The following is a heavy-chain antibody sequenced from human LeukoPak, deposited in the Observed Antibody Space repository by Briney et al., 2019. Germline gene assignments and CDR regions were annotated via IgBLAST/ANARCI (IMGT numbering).Heavy chain of an antibody. V-gene: IGHV4-59*01. Sequence: SETLSLTCTVSGGSISSYYWSWIRQPPGRGLEWIGYIHYSGRTNYNPSLKSRVTISVDTSKNQFSLKLNSVTAADTAVYYCTQGAGWLIDYWGQGILVSVSS. CDR3: TQGAGWLIDY. CDR2: IHYSGRT. CDR1: GGSISSYY. D-gene: IGHD3-16*01. J-gene: IGHJ4*02.